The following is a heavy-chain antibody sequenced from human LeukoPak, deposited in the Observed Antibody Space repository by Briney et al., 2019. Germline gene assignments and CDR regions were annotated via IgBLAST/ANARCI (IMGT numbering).Heavy chain of an antibody. Sequence: PSETLSLTCAVYGGSFSGYYWSWIRQPPGKGLEWIGEINHSGSTNYNPSLKSRVTISVDTSKNQFSLKLSSVTAADTAVYYCARGRSDYAKYYYYYYYMDVWGKGTTVTVSS. J-gene: IGHJ6*03. CDR2: INHSGST. CDR3: ARGRSDYAKYYYYYYYMDV. V-gene: IGHV4-34*01. D-gene: IGHD5-12*01. CDR1: GGSFSGYY.